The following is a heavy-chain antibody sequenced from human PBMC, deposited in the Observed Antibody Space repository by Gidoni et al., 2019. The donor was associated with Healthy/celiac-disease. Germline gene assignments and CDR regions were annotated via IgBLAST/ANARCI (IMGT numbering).Heavy chain of an antibody. D-gene: IGHD3-22*01. V-gene: IGHV4-34*01. J-gene: IGHJ6*02. Sequence: QVQLQQWGAGLLKPSETLSLTCPVHGGSFSGHHWSWSPQPPGKGLEWIGEINHSGSTNYNPSLKSRVTISVDTSKNQFSLKLSSVTAADTAVYYCASRRYYYDSSGYYYYYYYYGMDVWGQGTTVTVSS. CDR2: INHSGST. CDR3: ASRRYYYDSSGYYYYYYYYGMDV. CDR1: GGSFSGHH.